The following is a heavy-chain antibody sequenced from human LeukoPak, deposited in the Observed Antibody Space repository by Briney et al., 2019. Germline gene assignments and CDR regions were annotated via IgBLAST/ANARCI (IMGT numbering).Heavy chain of an antibody. V-gene: IGHV1-2*06. J-gene: IGHJ5*02. Sequence: ASVKVSCKASGYTFTGYYMHWVRQAPGQGLEWMGRINPNSGGTNYAQKFQGRVTITRDTSASTAYMELSSLRSEDTAVYYCAREGYYDFWSDLGWFDPWGQGTLVTVSS. CDR2: INPNSGGT. CDR3: AREGYYDFWSDLGWFDP. D-gene: IGHD3-3*01. CDR1: GYTFTGYY.